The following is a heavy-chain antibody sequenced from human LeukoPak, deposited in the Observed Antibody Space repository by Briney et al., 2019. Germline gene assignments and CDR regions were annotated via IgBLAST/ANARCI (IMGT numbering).Heavy chain of an antibody. D-gene: IGHD3-9*01. CDR2: IIPIFGTA. Sequence: SVKVSCKASGGTFSSYAISWVRQAPGQGLEWMGGIIPIFGTANYVQKFQGRVTITTDESTSTAYMELSSLRSEDTAVYYCARDRYDILTGQTYYYYYYMDVWGKGTTVTVSS. J-gene: IGHJ6*03. CDR3: ARDRYDILTGQTYYYYYYMDV. CDR1: GGTFSSYA. V-gene: IGHV1-69*05.